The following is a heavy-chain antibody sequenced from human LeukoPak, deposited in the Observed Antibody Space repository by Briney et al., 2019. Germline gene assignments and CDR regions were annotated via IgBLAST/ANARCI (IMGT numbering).Heavy chain of an antibody. J-gene: IGHJ6*02. V-gene: IGHV3-30-3*01. Sequence: GRSLGLSCAASGFTFSSYAMHWVRQSPGKGLEWVAATSYDGSKTYNAESVKGRFTISRDNSKNTLYLQMNSLRAEDTAVYYCARLDYDSSGLDHHSYYGMDVWGQGTTVTVSS. CDR1: GFTFSSYA. CDR2: TSYDGSKT. CDR3: ARLDYDSSGLDHHSYYGMDV. D-gene: IGHD3-22*01.